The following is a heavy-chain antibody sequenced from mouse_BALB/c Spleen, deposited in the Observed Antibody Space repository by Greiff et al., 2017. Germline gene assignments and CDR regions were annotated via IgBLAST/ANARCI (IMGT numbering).Heavy chain of an antibody. CDR2: ISYSGST. CDR3: ARYLLRLRDLDY. Sequence: EVHLVESGPSLVKPSQTLSLTCSVTGDSITSGYWNWIRKFPGNKLEYMGYISYSGSTYYNPSLKSRISITRDTSKNQYYLQLNSVTTEDTATDYCARYLLRLRDLDYWGQGTTLTVSS. CDR1: GDSITSGY. V-gene: IGHV3-8*02. J-gene: IGHJ2*01. D-gene: IGHD1-2*01.